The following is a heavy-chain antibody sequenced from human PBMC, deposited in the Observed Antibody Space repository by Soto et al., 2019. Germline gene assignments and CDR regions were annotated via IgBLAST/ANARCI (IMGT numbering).Heavy chain of an antibody. V-gene: IGHV4-30-4*01. CDR3: ARGVTVFGLVSRFWFDP. D-gene: IGHD3-3*01. Sequence: SETLSLTCTVSCGYISSGDYSWSWVRQSPGKGLEWIGHIYNSGITYYNPSLKSRVVISIDTSRNQFSLRLNSLTAADRAVYFCARGVTVFGLVSRFWFDPWGQGTVVTVSS. CDR2: IYNSGIT. CDR1: CGYISSGDYS. J-gene: IGHJ5*02.